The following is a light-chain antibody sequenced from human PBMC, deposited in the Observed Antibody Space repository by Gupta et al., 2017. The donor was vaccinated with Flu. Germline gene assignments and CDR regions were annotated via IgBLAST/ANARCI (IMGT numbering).Light chain of an antibody. Sequence: IQLTQSPSSLSASVGDRVTITCRASQSSSIFLNWYQQKPGKAPNLLIFAASTLQSGVPSRFSGSGSGTDFALTITGLHPEDFATYYCQQGHSTPLTFGGGTKVEIK. CDR2: AAS. V-gene: IGKV1-39*01. J-gene: IGKJ4*01. CDR3: QQGHSTPLT. CDR1: QSSSIF.